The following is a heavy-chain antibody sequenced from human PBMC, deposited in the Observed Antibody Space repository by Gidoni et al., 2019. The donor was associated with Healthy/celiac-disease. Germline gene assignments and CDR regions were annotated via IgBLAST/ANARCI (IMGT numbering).Heavy chain of an antibody. Sequence: QVQLVQSGAEVKKPGASVQVSCKASGYTFTSYAMHWVRQAPGQRLEWMGWINAGNGNTKYSQKFQGRVTITRDTSASTAYMELSSLRSEDTAVYYCARDRVLSSSWYRTYNWFDPWGQGTLVTVSS. CDR1: GYTFTSYA. CDR3: ARDRVLSSSWYRTYNWFDP. CDR2: INAGNGNT. J-gene: IGHJ5*02. D-gene: IGHD6-13*01. V-gene: IGHV1-3*01.